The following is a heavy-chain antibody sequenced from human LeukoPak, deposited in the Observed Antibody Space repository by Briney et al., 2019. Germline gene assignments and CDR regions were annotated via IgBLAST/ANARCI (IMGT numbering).Heavy chain of an antibody. CDR1: GGTFSSYA. J-gene: IGHJ3*02. CDR2: IIPIFGTA. CDR3: ARETGYSTGGDAFDI. V-gene: IGHV1-69*13. Sequence: SVKVSCKASGGTFSSYAISWVRQAPGQGLEWMGGIIPIFGTANYAQKLQGRVTITADESTSTAYMELSSLRSEDTAVYYCARETGYSTGGDAFDIWGQGTMVTVSS. D-gene: IGHD6-13*01.